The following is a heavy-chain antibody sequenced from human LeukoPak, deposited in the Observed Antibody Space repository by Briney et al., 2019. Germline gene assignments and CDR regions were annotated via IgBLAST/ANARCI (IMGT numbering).Heavy chain of an antibody. CDR2: IYHSGSA. CDR1: GYSISSGYQ. CDR3: ASGYFDSGGPPRYFDY. V-gene: IGHV4-38-2*01. D-gene: IGHD3-22*01. J-gene: IGHJ4*02. Sequence: SETLSLTCGVSGYSISSGYQWAWIRQSPGKGLEWIGSIYHSGSAHYNPSLKSRIAISVDTSKNQFSLKLSSVTAADTAVYYCASGYFDSGGPPRYFDYWGQGTLVTVSS.